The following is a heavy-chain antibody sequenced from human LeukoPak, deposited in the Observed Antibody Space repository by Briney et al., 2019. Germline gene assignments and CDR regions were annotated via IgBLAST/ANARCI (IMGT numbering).Heavy chain of an antibody. CDR1: GGSVTSYY. J-gene: IGHJ6*03. Sequence: SETLSLTCSVSGGSVTSYYWSWIRQPAGKGLEWIGRLYTSGSTNYNPSLKSRVTMSADTSKNEVSLKLDSVTAADTAVYYCARDSPPVDFWTGYGDYYYMDVWAKGPRSPSP. D-gene: IGHD3/OR15-3a*01. CDR2: LYTSGST. CDR3: ARDSPPVDFWTGYGDYYYMDV. V-gene: IGHV4-4*07.